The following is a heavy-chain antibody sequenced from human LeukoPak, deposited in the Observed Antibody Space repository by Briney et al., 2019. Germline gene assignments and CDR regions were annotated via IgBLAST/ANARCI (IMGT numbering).Heavy chain of an antibody. CDR1: GFTFSTYA. V-gene: IGHV3-23*01. J-gene: IGHJ4*02. D-gene: IGHD6-19*01. CDR2: ISGSGGST. CDR3: AKDDHGGSGWRDYYDY. Sequence: PGGSLRPSCAASGFTFSTYAMSWVRQAPGKGLEWVSAISGSGGSTYYADSVKGRFTISRDNSRNTLSLQMNSLRAEDTAVYYCAKDDHGGSGWRDYYDYWGQGTLVTVSS.